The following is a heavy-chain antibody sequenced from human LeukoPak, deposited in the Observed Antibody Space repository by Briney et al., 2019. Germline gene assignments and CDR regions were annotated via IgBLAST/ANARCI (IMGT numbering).Heavy chain of an antibody. J-gene: IGHJ4*02. Sequence: GGSLRLSCAASGFTFSSYSMNWVRQAPGKGLEWVSSISSSSSYIYYADSVKGRFTISRDNAKNSLYLQMNSLRAEDTAVYYCARSFGIYGSGSYYPNSPRFDYWGQGTLVTVSS. CDR3: ARSFGIYGSGSYYPNSPRFDY. V-gene: IGHV3-21*04. CDR2: ISSSSSYI. D-gene: IGHD3-10*01. CDR1: GFTFSSYS.